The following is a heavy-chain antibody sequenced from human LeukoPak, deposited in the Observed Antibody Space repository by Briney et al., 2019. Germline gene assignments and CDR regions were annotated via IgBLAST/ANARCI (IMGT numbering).Heavy chain of an antibody. V-gene: IGHV3-21*01. D-gene: IGHD5-12*01. CDR3: ARAGLYSGSGLDY. CDR2: ISSGSGYM. CDR1: GFTFSSYN. J-gene: IGHJ4*02. Sequence: GGSLRLSCAVSGFTFSSYNMNWVRQAPGKGLEWVSAISSGSGYMYYADSVKGRFTISRDNAKNSLYLEMNSLRAEDTSVYYCARAGLYSGSGLDYWGQGILVTVSS.